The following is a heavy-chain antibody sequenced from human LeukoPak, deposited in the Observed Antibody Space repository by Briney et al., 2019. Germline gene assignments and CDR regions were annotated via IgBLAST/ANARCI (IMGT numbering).Heavy chain of an antibody. CDR1: GFTFSNYA. V-gene: IGHV3-23*01. J-gene: IGHJ4*02. Sequence: PGGSLRLSCATSGFTFSNYAMSWVRQAPGKGLEWVSTISGSGSTTYYADSVKGRFTISRDNSENTLYLQMYSLRAEDTAVYYCASHSDSSGFYYFDYWGQGTLVTVSS. CDR3: ASHSDSSGFYYFDY. D-gene: IGHD3-22*01. CDR2: ISGSGSTT.